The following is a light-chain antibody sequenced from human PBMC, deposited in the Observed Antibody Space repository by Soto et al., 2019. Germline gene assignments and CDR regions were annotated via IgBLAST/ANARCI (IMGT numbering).Light chain of an antibody. J-gene: IGLJ2*01. CDR1: SGSVSTTYY. CDR3: VLYMGSGIVI. V-gene: IGLV8-61*01. Sequence: QTVVTQEPSFAVSPGGTVTLRCGLNSGSVSTTYYPSWYQQTPGQAPRTLIYNTNTRSSGVPDRFAGSILENKAALTITGAQADDESAYYCVLYMGSGIVIFGGGTKLTVL. CDR2: NTN.